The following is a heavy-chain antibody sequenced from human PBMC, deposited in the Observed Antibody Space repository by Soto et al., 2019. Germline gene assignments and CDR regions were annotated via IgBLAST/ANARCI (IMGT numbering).Heavy chain of an antibody. Sequence: EVQLLESGGGLVQPGGSFRLSCAASGFTFSNYVMNWVRQAPGKGLEWVSTISYSADKTFYADSVKGRFTISRDNSRDTLFLQMNSLRAHDAAVYYCARRARTATTNWGAFDIWGQGTMVTVSS. V-gene: IGHV3-23*01. CDR2: ISYSADKT. CDR1: GFTFSNYV. J-gene: IGHJ3*02. CDR3: ARRARTATTNWGAFDI. D-gene: IGHD1-7*01.